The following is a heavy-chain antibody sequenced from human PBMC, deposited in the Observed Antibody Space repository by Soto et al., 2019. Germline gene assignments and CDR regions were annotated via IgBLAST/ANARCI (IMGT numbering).Heavy chain of an antibody. CDR2: ISDSGGST. V-gene: IGHV3-23*01. J-gene: IGHJ4*02. CDR3: ANRPEGVRLGELSLFDY. Sequence: EVQLLESGGGLVQPGGSLRLSCAASGFIFSSYAMSWVRQAPGKGLEWVSVISDSGGSTYYADSVKGRFTISRDNSKNMLYLQMNSLRAEDTAVYYCANRPEGVRLGELSLFDYWGQGTLVTVSS. D-gene: IGHD3-16*02. CDR1: GFIFSSYA.